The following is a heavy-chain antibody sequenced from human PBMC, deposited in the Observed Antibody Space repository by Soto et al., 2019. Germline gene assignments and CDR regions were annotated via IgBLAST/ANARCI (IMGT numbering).Heavy chain of an antibody. J-gene: IGHJ6*02. CDR2: IIPIFGTA. CDR1: GGTFSSYA. V-gene: IGHV1-69*13. CDR3: VRDSLADPAGVRYYYGMDV. D-gene: IGHD6-19*01. Sequence: GASVKVSCKASGGTFSSYAISWVRQAPGQGLEWMGGIIPIFGTANYAQKFQGRVTITADESTSTAYMELSSLRSEDTAVYFCVRDSLADPAGVRYYYGMDVWGQGTTVTVSS.